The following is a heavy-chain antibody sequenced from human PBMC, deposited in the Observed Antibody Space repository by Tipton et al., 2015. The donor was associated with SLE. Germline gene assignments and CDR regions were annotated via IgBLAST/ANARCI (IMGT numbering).Heavy chain of an antibody. J-gene: IGHJ3*02. CDR2: IYYSGST. Sequence: TLSLTCAVYGGSFSGYYWSWIRQPPGKGLEWIGYIYYSGSTNYNPSLKSRVTISVDTSKNQFSLKLSSVTAADTAVYYCARDGPDDAFDIWGQGTMVTVSS. V-gene: IGHV4-59*01. CDR3: ARDGPDDAFDI. CDR1: GGSFSGYY.